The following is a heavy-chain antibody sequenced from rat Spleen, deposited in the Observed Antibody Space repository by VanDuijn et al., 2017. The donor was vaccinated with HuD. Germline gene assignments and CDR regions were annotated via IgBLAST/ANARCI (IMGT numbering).Heavy chain of an antibody. CDR2: ISYDGSST. V-gene: IGHV5-29*01. D-gene: IGHD5-1*01. Sequence: EVQLVESDGGLVQPGRSLKLSCAASGFTFSDYYMAWVRQAPTKGLEWVATISYDGSSTYYRDSVKGRFTLSRDNAKSTLYLQMDSLRSEDTATYYCARGQLGADYWGQGVMVTVSS. CDR3: ARGQLGADY. CDR1: GFTFSDYY. J-gene: IGHJ2*01.